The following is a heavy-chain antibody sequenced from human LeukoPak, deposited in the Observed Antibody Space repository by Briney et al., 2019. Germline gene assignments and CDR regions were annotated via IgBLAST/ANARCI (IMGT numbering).Heavy chain of an antibody. J-gene: IGHJ3*02. V-gene: IGHV3-11*01. CDR2: ISSSGSTI. Sequence: GGSLRLSCAASGFSFRDYYTSWIRQAPGKGLEWVSYISSSGSTIYYADSVKGRFTISRDNAKNSLYLQMNSLRAEDTAVFYCARDRGYSYGDAFDIWGQGTMVTVSS. CDR3: ARDRGYSYGDAFDI. D-gene: IGHD5-18*01. CDR1: GFSFRDYY.